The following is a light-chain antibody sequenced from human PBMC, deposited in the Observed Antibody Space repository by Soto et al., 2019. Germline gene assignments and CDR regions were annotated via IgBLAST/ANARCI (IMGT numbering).Light chain of an antibody. Sequence: EIVLTQSPGTLSLSPGERATLSCRASQSVSSNYLGWYQQKPGQAPRLLIWGTSNRAGGIPDRFSGSGSGTEFTLTISRLAPEDFAVYYCQHYGSSRTFGQGTKVDIK. CDR3: QHYGSSRT. CDR1: QSVSSNY. CDR2: GTS. V-gene: IGKV3-20*01. J-gene: IGKJ1*01.